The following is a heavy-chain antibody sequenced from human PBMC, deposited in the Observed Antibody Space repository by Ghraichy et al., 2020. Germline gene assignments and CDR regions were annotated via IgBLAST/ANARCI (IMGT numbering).Heavy chain of an antibody. CDR2: INYGGNT. J-gene: IGHJ4*02. CDR3: ARGRHQTSGHWNFDY. Sequence: SETLSLTCAVYGGSSSNYFWSWIRQSPGRGLEWIGAINYGGNTNYNPSFKSRVTISIGTSNNHFSLRLNSVTAADTAVYYCARGRHQTSGHWNFDYWGQGARVTVSS. CDR1: GGSSSNYF. V-gene: IGHV4-34*01. D-gene: IGHD6-19*01.